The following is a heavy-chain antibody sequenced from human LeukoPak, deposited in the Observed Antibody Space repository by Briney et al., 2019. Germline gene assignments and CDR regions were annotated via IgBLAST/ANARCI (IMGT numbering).Heavy chain of an antibody. V-gene: IGHV4-61*08. J-gene: IGHJ4*02. D-gene: IGHD3-22*01. Sequence: PSETLSLTRTVSGGSISSGGYYWSWIPQHPGKGLEWIGYNYYSGSTNHNPSLKSRVTISVDTSKNQFSLKLSSVTAADTAVYYCAREKNPRYYDISGYYNYWGQGTLVTVSS. CDR3: AREKNPRYYDISGYYNY. CDR1: GGSISSGGYY. CDR2: NYYSGST.